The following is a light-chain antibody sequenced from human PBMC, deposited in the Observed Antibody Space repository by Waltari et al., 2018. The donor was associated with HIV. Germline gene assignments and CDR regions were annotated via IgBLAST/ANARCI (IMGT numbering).Light chain of an antibody. V-gene: IGKV3-20*01. J-gene: IGKJ3*01. CDR1: QRISNRL. Sequence: EIVLTQSPGTLSLSPGERATLSCRTVQRISNRLLAWYQQKAGQAPRLLIDGVSSRATGIPERFSGSGSETDFTLTISRLEPEDSAVYYCQQYGTSPFTFGPGTKVDI. CDR2: GVS. CDR3: QQYGTSPFT.